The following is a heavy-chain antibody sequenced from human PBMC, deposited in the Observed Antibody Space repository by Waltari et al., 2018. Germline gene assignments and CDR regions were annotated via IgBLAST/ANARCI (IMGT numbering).Heavy chain of an antibody. CDR2: INHSGST. Sequence: QVQLQQWGAGLLKPSETLSLTCAVYGGSFSGYYWSWIRQPPGKGLEWIGEINHSGSTKHNPALKSRVTISVDTSKNQFSLKRSSVTAADTAVYYCARERRRQQLVKRLPIDGMDVWGQGTTVTVSS. CDR1: GGSFSGYY. CDR3: ARERRRQQLVKRLPIDGMDV. J-gene: IGHJ6*02. D-gene: IGHD6-13*01. V-gene: IGHV4-34*01.